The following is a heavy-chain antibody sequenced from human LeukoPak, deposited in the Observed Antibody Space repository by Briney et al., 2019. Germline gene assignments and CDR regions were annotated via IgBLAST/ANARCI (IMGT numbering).Heavy chain of an antibody. D-gene: IGHD6-13*01. V-gene: IGHV4-34*01. J-gene: IGHJ5*02. CDR1: GGSFSGYY. Sequence: PSETLSLTCAVYGGSFSGYYWSWIRQPPGKGLEWIGEINHSGSTNYNPSLKSRVTISVDTSKNQFSLKLSSVTAADTAVYYCARCRVAAAANWFDPWGQGTLVTVSS. CDR3: ARCRVAAAANWFDP. CDR2: INHSGST.